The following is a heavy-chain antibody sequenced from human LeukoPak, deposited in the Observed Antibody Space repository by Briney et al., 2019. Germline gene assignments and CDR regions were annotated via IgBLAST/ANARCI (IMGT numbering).Heavy chain of an antibody. Sequence: ASVKVSCKVSGYTLTELSMHWVRQAPGKGLELMGGFDPEDGETIYAQQFQGRVTMTEDTYTDTAYMELRSLTSEDTAVYYCATVRCRYSYGIYYYYGMDVWGQGTTVTVSS. V-gene: IGHV1-24*01. D-gene: IGHD5-18*01. CDR3: ATVRCRYSYGIYYYYGMDV. J-gene: IGHJ6*02. CDR2: FDPEDGET. CDR1: GYTLTELS.